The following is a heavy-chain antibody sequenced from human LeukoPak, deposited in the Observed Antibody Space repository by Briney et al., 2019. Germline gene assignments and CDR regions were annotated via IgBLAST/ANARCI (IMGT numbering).Heavy chain of an antibody. Sequence: TSETLSLTCTVSGGSISSSSYYWGWIRQPPGKGLEWIGSIYYSGSTYYNPSLKSRVTISVDTSKNQFSLKLSSVTAAGTAVYYCARRWYYYDARAFDIWGQGTMVTVSS. V-gene: IGHV4-39*01. CDR3: ARRWYYYDARAFDI. J-gene: IGHJ3*02. D-gene: IGHD3-22*01. CDR2: IYYSGST. CDR1: GGSISSSSYY.